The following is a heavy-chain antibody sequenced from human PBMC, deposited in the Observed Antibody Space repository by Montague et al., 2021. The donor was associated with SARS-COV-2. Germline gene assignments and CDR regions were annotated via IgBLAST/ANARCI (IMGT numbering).Heavy chain of an antibody. CDR3: AREDRWYWLDP. V-gene: IGHV4-59*13. CDR2: IYYRGTT. D-gene: IGHD2-8*01. CDR1: GGSISSDY. J-gene: IGHJ5*02. Sequence: SETLSLTCSVSGGSISSDYWSWIRQSPGKGLEWIGYIYYRGTTNYNPSLKSRVTFSVDTSKNQFSLKLTSVTAADTAVYFCAREDRWYWLDPWGQGVLVTVSS.